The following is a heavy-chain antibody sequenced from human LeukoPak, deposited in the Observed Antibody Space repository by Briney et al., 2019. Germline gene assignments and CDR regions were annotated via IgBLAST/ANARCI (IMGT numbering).Heavy chain of an antibody. CDR1: GYTFTGYY. J-gene: IGHJ4*02. Sequence: ASVKVSCKTSGYTFTGYYMHWVRQAPGQGLEWMGWINPNTGGTNYAQKFQGRVTMTSDTSISTAYMELGRLRSDDTAVYYCARDQGSGSAGTFDYWRQGTLVTVSS. CDR3: ARDQGSGSAGTFDY. CDR2: INPNTGGT. V-gene: IGHV1-2*02. D-gene: IGHD6-19*01.